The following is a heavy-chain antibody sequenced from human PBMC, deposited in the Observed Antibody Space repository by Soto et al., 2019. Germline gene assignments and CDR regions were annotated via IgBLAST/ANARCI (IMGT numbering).Heavy chain of an antibody. Sequence: SVKVSCKASGGTFSSYAISWVRQAPGQGLEWMGGIIPIFGTANYAQKFQGRVTITADESTSTAYMELSSLRSEDTAVYYCARESSSGSYFDYWGQGTLVTVSS. CDR1: GGTFSSYA. CDR3: ARESSSGSYFDY. CDR2: IIPIFGTA. V-gene: IGHV1-69*13. D-gene: IGHD6-19*01. J-gene: IGHJ4*02.